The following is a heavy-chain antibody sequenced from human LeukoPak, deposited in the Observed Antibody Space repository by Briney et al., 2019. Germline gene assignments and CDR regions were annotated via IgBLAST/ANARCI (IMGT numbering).Heavy chain of an antibody. CDR1: GYTFTGYY. CDR3: ARSPHSGYDYFDY. Sequence: ASVKVSCKASGYTFTGYYMHWVRQAPGQGLEWMGWINPNSGGTNYAQKFQGRVTMTRDTSTSTAYMELSRLRSDDTAVYYCARSPHSGYDYFDYWGQGTLVTVSS. V-gene: IGHV1-2*02. D-gene: IGHD5-12*01. CDR2: INPNSGGT. J-gene: IGHJ4*02.